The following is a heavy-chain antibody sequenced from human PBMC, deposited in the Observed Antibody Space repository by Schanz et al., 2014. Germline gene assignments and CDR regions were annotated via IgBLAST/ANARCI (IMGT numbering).Heavy chain of an antibody. CDR1: GGSFSAYY. V-gene: IGHV4-34*01. J-gene: IGHJ4*02. CDR2: INHSGST. Sequence: QVQLQQWGAGLLKPSETLSLTCAVYGGSFSAYYWNWIRQPPGKGLEWIGEINHSGSTNYNPSLKRRVTITIDTAKSQFSLKLSSVPAADTAVYYCARGGVRDDNSPGTGVRDDYNPGTYWGQGTLVTVSS. D-gene: IGHD3-16*01. CDR3: ARGGVRDDNSPGTGVRDDYNPGTY.